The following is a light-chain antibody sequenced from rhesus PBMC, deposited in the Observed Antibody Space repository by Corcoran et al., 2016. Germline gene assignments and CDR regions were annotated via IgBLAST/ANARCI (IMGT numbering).Light chain of an antibody. CDR3: LQYSSSPLT. CDR1: QGISSW. V-gene: IGKV1-22*01. Sequence: DIQMTQSPSSLSASVGDRVTITCQASQGISSWLAWYQQKPGKAHKLLICAASSLQSGGPSRFSGSGSGTDFTLTISSLQPEDVATYYCLQYSSSPLTFGGGTKVEIK. J-gene: IGKJ4*01. CDR2: AAS.